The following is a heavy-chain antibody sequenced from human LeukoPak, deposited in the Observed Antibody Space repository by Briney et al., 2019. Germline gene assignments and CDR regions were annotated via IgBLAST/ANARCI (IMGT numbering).Heavy chain of an antibody. Sequence: PSETLSLTCTVSGGSISSYYWSWIRQPPGKGLEWIGYIYYSGSTNYNPSLKSRVTISVEMSKNQSSLKLKSVTAEDTAVYYCARGGYYGSGNDFRFDPWGQGTLVTVSS. CDR2: IYYSGST. CDR1: GGSISSYY. D-gene: IGHD3-10*01. CDR3: ARGGYYGSGNDFRFDP. J-gene: IGHJ5*02. V-gene: IGHV4-59*01.